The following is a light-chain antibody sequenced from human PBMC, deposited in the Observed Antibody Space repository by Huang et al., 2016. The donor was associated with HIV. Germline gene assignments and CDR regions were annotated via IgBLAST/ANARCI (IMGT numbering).Light chain of an antibody. Sequence: DILLTQSPDSLAVSLGERATLTCRTSRSLLFAANGKNFLAWYQQKPGQSPKLLIYMASVRESGVPERFTGIGSGTEFTLTIASLQAEDVAVYYCQQFYNMPYTFGRGTRLEI. CDR3: QQFYNMPYT. CDR1: RSLLFAANGKNF. CDR2: MAS. J-gene: IGKJ2*01. V-gene: IGKV4-1*01.